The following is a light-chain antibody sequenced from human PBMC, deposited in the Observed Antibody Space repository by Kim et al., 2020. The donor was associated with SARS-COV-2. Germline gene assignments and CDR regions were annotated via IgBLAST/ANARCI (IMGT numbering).Light chain of an antibody. V-gene: IGKV3-20*01. CDR2: AAS. Sequence: SPGERATLSCRASQSVTGNALVWFQQTPGQPPRLLIYAASSRATGIPDRVSGSGSGIDITLTISRLEPEDFAVYYCQQYGSSPRMFGQGTKVDIK. J-gene: IGKJ1*01. CDR1: QSVTGNA. CDR3: QQYGSSPRM.